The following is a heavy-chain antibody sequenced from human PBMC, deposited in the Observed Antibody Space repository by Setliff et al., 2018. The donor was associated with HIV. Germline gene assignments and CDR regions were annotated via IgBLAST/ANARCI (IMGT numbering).Heavy chain of an antibody. V-gene: IGHV4-31*03. Sequence: SETLSLTCTVSGGSISSSSYFWGWIRQPPGKGLEWIGYIYHTGGTSYNPSLRSRLSVSLDTSRNQFSLKLTSVTAADTAIYYCARYHIGGIQYFQHWGQGALVTVSS. CDR3: ARYHIGGIQYFQH. J-gene: IGHJ1*01. CDR1: GGSISSSSYF. D-gene: IGHD2-21*01. CDR2: IYHTGGT.